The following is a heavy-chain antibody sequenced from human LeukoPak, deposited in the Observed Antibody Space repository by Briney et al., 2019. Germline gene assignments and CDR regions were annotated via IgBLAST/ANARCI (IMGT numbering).Heavy chain of an antibody. V-gene: IGHV3-30*02. D-gene: IGHD2-8*02. CDR2: IAHHGNNK. CDR1: ACTFSSSA. J-gene: IGHJ4*02. CDR3: AKDGSWSCTD. Sequence: GVSLRLSCGASACTFSSSAMDWVRQGPGKGLEWVAYIAHHGNNKYYANSVKGRFTISRDNSKGSLYLQMNSLRADDTAVYYCAKDGSWSCTDWGQGTLVRVSS.